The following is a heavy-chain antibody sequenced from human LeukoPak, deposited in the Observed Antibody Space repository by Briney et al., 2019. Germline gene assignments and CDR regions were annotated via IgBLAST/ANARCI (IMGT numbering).Heavy chain of an antibody. J-gene: IGHJ3*01. V-gene: IGHV5-51*01. CDR3: GMSGDRVPLQDDVFDV. Sequence: GESRKISGKVSGYSFTSYCIGWVGQMPGRGLEWMGVIYPGDSGPTYSPSFQGQVTISVDKSINTAYLQWSSLQASDTAMYYCGMSGDRVPLQDDVFDVWGQGTMVTVST. CDR1: GYSFTSYC. CDR2: IYPGDSGP. D-gene: IGHD1-26*01.